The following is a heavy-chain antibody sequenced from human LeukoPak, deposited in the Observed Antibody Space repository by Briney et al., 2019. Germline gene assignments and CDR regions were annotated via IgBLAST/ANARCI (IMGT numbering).Heavy chain of an antibody. J-gene: IGHJ4*02. Sequence: ASVKVSCKASGYTFTGYYMHWVRQAPGQGLEWMGIINPSGGSTSYAQKFQGRVTMTRDMSTSTVYMELSSLRSEDTAVYYCARATYYYDSSGYYYYFDYWGQGTLVTVTS. CDR3: ARATYYYDSSGYYYYFDY. CDR2: INPSGGST. D-gene: IGHD3-22*01. V-gene: IGHV1-46*01. CDR1: GYTFTGYY.